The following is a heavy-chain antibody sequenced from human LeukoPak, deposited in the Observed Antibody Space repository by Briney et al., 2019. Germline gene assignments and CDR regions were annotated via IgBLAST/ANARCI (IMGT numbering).Heavy chain of an antibody. D-gene: IGHD6-19*01. CDR1: GFSLSTSGVG. CDR3: AHSRRPWSSWYIPFDY. V-gene: IGHV2-5*02. CDR2: IYWDDDK. Sequence: SGPTLVKPTQTLTLTCTFSGFSLSTSGVGVGWIRQPPGKALEWLALIYWDDDKRYSPSLKSRLTITKDTSKNQVVLTMTNMDPVDTATYYCAHSRRPWSSWYIPFDYWGQGTLVTVSS. J-gene: IGHJ4*02.